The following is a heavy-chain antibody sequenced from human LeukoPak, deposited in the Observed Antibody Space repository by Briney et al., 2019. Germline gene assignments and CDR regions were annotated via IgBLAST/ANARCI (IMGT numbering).Heavy chain of an antibody. V-gene: IGHV4-59*01. CDR2: IYYSGST. CDR3: ATGRAAAAIEGGYYFDY. J-gene: IGHJ4*02. D-gene: IGHD6-13*01. Sequence: SETLSLTCTVSGGSISSYYWSWIRQPPGKGLEWIGYIYYSGSTNYNPSLKSRVTISVDTSKNQFSLKLNSVTAADTAVYYCATGRAAAAIEGGYYFDYWGQGTLVTVSS. CDR1: GGSISSYY.